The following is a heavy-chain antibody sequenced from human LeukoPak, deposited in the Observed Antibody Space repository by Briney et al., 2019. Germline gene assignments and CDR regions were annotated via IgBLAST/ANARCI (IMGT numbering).Heavy chain of an antibody. D-gene: IGHD5-18*01. CDR2: INTNTGNP. Sequence: ASVKVSCKASGYTFTGYYMHWVRQAPGQGLEWMGWINTNTGNPTYAQGFTGRFVFSLDTSVSTAYLQISSLKAEDTAVYYCARDTWPVNSYGYVPPYYYYGMDVWGQGTTVTVSS. CDR3: ARDTWPVNSYGYVPPYYYYGMDV. CDR1: GYTFTGYY. J-gene: IGHJ6*02. V-gene: IGHV7-4-1*02.